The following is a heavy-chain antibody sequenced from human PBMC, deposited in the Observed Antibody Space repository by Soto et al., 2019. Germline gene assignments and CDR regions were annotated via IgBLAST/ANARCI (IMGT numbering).Heavy chain of an antibody. J-gene: IGHJ5*02. CDR3: AKLYYYGSGGGFDWFDP. CDR1: GFTFSSYA. Sequence: GGSLRLACAASGFTFSSYAMSWVRQAQGKGLEWVSAISGSGGSTYYADSVKGRFTISRDNSKNTLYLQMNSLRAEDTAVYYCAKLYYYGSGGGFDWFDPWGQGTLVTVSS. CDR2: ISGSGGST. D-gene: IGHD3-10*01. V-gene: IGHV3-23*01.